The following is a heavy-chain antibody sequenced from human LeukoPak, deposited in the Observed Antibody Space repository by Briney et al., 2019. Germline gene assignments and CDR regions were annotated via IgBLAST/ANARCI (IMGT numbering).Heavy chain of an antibody. V-gene: IGHV3-30*18. Sequence: GGSLRLSCAASKFTFSNYGMHWVRQAPGKGLEWGAVISSSGAIQYYLESVKGRFTISRDNSGNTLYLQMNSLRPEDTAVYYCAKEYDSRGYGANFDNWGQGTLVTVSS. CDR2: ISSSGAIQ. J-gene: IGHJ4*02. D-gene: IGHD3-10*01. CDR1: KFTFSNYG. CDR3: AKEYDSRGYGANFDN.